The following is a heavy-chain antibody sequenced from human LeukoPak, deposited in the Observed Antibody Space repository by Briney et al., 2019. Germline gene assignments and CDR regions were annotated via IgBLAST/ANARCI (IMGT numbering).Heavy chain of an antibody. D-gene: IGHD3-22*01. J-gene: IGHJ5*02. V-gene: IGHV4-4*09. CDR1: GGSISSYY. CDR2: IYTSGST. Sequence: SETLSLTCTVSGGSISSYYWSWIRQPPGKGLEWIGYIYTSGSTNYNPSLKSRVTISVDTSKNQYSLKLSSVTAADTAVYYCARQVRDDSSGYYPLSWFDHWGQGTLVTVSS. CDR3: ARQVRDDSSGYYPLSWFDH.